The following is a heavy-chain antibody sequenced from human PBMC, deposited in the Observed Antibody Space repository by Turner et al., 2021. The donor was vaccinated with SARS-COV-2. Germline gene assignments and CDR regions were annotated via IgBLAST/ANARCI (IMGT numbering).Heavy chain of an antibody. CDR3: AGSGGWLLDL. CDR1: GFTLSNYW. J-gene: IGHJ4*02. D-gene: IGHD6-19*01. CDR2: IRKDGSEK. V-gene: IGHV3-7*03. Sequence: EVQLVETGGDLVQPGGSMGLSCAASGFTLSNYWMRWVRQAPGKGLEWVANIRKDGSEKEYVDSGKGRFTISRDNAKNSLYLQMNSLRVEDTAVYYCAGSGGWLLDLWGQGTLVTVSS.